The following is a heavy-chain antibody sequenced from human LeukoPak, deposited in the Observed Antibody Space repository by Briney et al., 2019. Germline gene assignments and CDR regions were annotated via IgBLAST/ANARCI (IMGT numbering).Heavy chain of an antibody. CDR1: GFTFSSYA. CDR2: ISGSGGST. J-gene: IGHJ4*02. V-gene: IGHV3-23*01. Sequence: GGSLRLSCAASGFTFSSYAMSWVRQAPGKGLEWVSAISGSGGSTYYADSVKGRFTISRDNSKNTLYLQMNSLRAEDPAVYYCAKYSYGYYKGPYGNYWGQGTLVTVSS. CDR3: AKYSYGYYKGPYGNY. D-gene: IGHD5-18*01.